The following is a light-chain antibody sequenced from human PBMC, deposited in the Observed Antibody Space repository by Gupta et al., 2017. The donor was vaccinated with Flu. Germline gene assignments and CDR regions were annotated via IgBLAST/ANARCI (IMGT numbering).Light chain of an antibody. J-gene: IGKJ3*01. CDR3: QQYYSSPPT. CDR2: WAS. CDR1: QSVLYSSNNKNY. Sequence: SQSVLYSSNNKNYLTWYQQKPGQPPKLLVYWASTRESGVPDRFSGSGSGTDFTLTISSLQAEDVAVYYCQQYYSSPPTFGPGTKVEIK. V-gene: IGKV4-1*01.